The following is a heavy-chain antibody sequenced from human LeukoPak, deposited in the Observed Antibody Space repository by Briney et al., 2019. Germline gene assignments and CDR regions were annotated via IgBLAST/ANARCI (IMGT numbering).Heavy chain of an antibody. Sequence: ASVKVSCKASGYTFTDYYIHWVRQAPGQGLEWMGWIDPNSGGTNCAQKFQGRVTMTRDTSITTVYMEASSLKSDDTAVYYCARAGGVVDDVRGLDWFDPWGQGTLVTVSS. V-gene: IGHV1-2*02. CDR2: IDPNSGGT. D-gene: IGHD3-22*01. J-gene: IGHJ5*02. CDR3: ARAGGVVDDVRGLDWFDP. CDR1: GYTFTDYY.